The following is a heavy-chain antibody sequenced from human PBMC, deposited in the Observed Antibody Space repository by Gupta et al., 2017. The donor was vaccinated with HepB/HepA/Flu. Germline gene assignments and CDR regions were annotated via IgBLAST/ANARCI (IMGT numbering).Heavy chain of an antibody. CDR2: IYSGGST. Sequence: EVQLVESGGGLIQPGGSLRLSCAASGFTVSSNYMSWVRQAPGKGLEWVSVIYSGGSTYYADSVKGRFTISRDNSKNTLYLQMNSLRAEDTAVYYCARGGYCSSTSCYTRYDAGHDAFDIWGQGTMVTVSS. D-gene: IGHD2-2*02. CDR3: ARGGYCSSTSCYTRYDAGHDAFDI. J-gene: IGHJ3*02. CDR1: GFTVSSNY. V-gene: IGHV3-53*01.